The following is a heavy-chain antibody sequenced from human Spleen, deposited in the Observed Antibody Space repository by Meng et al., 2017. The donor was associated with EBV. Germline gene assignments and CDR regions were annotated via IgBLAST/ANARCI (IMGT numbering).Heavy chain of an antibody. V-gene: IGHV4-30-4*01. CDR1: GGSISSGGHY. CDR2: LYYSGSA. D-gene: IGHD4-17*01. CDR3: ASTTTMTSFDY. Sequence: QVQRQESDPGLGKPSQTLSLTCAVSGGSISSGGHYWSWIRQPPGKGLEWIGYLYYSGSAYYNPSLKSRLTISVDTSKNQFSLKLTSVTAADTAVYYCASTTTMTSFDYWGQGTLVTVSS. J-gene: IGHJ4*02.